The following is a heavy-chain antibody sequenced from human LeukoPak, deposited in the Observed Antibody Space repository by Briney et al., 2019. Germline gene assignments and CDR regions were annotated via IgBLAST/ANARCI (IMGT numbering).Heavy chain of an antibody. CDR1: GFTFSNYN. D-gene: IGHD2-2*01. Sequence: GGSLRLSCAASGFTFSNYNMNWVRQAPGKGLEWASSISSSSSYIYYADSVKGRFTISSDNAKNSLYLQMNSLRAEDTAVYYCARDACSTTNCYLAYWGQGTLVTVSS. CDR3: ARDACSTTNCYLAY. V-gene: IGHV3-21*01. J-gene: IGHJ4*02. CDR2: ISSSSSYI.